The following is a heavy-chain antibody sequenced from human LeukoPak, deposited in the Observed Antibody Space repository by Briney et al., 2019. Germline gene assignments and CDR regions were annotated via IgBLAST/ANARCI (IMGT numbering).Heavy chain of an antibody. V-gene: IGHV1-2*02. Sequence: GASVKVSCKASGYTFTGYYIHWVRQAPGQGLEWIGWINPNSGGTNYAQKFQGRVTMTRDTSISTAYMELSRLRSDDTAVYYCARGKSTSGWEPFDYWGQGTLVTVSS. D-gene: IGHD6-19*01. J-gene: IGHJ4*02. CDR3: ARGKSTSGWEPFDY. CDR2: INPNSGGT. CDR1: GYTFTGYY.